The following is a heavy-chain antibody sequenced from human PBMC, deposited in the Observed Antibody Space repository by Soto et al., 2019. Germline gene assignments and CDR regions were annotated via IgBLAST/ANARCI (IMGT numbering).Heavy chain of an antibody. J-gene: IGHJ4*02. CDR2: IIPIFGTA. CDR3: ARVRKYCSSTSCNIYYFYY. Sequence: ASVKVSCKASGGTFSSYAISWVRQAPGQGLEWMGGIIPIFGTANYAQKFQGRVTITADESTSTAYMELSSLRSEETAVYYCARVRKYCSSTSCNIYYFYYWGQGTLVTVFS. D-gene: IGHD2-2*02. CDR1: GGTFSSYA. V-gene: IGHV1-69*13.